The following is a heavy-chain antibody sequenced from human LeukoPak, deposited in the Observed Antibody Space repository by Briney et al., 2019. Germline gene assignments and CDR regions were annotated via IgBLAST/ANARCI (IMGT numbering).Heavy chain of an antibody. CDR3: ATSIAAAGYYWYFDL. Sequence: GGSLRLSCAASGFTVSSNYMSWVRQAPGKGLEWVSVIYSGGSTYYADSVKGRFTISRDNSKNTLYLQMNSLRAEDTAVYYCATSIAAAGYYWYFDLWGRGTLVTVSS. V-gene: IGHV3-53*01. CDR2: IYSGGST. J-gene: IGHJ2*01. D-gene: IGHD6-13*01. CDR1: GFTVSSNY.